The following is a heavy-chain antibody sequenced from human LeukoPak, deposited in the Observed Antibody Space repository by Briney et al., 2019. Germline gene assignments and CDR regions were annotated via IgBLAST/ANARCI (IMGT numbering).Heavy chain of an antibody. CDR2: INPNSGGT. CDR3: ARDLIAGSGYYSYFDY. CDR1: GYTFTGYY. Sequence: ASVKVSCKASGYTFTGYYMHWVRQAPGQGLEWMGWINPNSGGTNYAQKFQGRVIMTRDTSISTAYMELSRLRSDDTAVYYCARDLIAGSGYYSYFDYWGQGTLVTVSS. V-gene: IGHV1-2*02. D-gene: IGHD3-10*01. J-gene: IGHJ4*02.